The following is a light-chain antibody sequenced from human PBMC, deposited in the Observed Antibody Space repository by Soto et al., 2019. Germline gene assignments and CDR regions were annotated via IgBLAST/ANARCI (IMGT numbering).Light chain of an antibody. V-gene: IGLV1-51*01. CDR2: DDN. CDR1: SSNIGNNY. J-gene: IGLJ3*02. Sequence: QSVLTQPPSVSAAPGQKVTISGLGSSSNIGNNYVSWYQRFPGTAPRLLIYDDNKRPSGIPDRFSGSKSGTSATLGITGLQTGDEADYYCGAWESSSLTSGRVVFGGGTKLTVL. CDR3: GAWESSSLTSGRVV.